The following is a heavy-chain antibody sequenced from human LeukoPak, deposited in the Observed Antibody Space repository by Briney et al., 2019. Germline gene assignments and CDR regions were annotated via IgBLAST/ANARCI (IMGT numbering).Heavy chain of an antibody. CDR2: INHSGST. D-gene: IGHD6-25*01. CDR3: ARRLPRSPPGY. J-gene: IGHJ4*02. CDR1: GGSFSGYY. Sequence: SETLSLTCAVYGGSFSGYYWSWIRQPPGKGLEWIGEINHSGSTNYNPSLKSRVTISVDTSKNQFSLKLSSVTAADTAVYYCARRLPRSPPGYWGQGTLVTVS. V-gene: IGHV4-34*01.